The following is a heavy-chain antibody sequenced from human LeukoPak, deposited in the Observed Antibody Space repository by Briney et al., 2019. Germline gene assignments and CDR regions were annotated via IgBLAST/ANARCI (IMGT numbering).Heavy chain of an antibody. J-gene: IGHJ6*02. CDR2: LCGSGGSL. Sequence: GGSLRLSCAASGFTFNSYAMNWVRQAPGKGLDGVASLCGSGGSLYYADSVKGRFTISRDNSKNTLYLQMNSLRAEDTAVYYCAKSIAPVVVTATDGMDVWGQGTTVTVSS. V-gene: IGHV3-23*01. CDR3: AKSIAPVVVTATDGMDV. CDR1: GFTFNSYA. D-gene: IGHD2-21*02.